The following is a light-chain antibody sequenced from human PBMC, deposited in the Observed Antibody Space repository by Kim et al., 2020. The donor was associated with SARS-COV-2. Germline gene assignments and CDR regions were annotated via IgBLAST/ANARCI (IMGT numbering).Light chain of an antibody. CDR1: QSISTY. V-gene: IGKV1-39*01. Sequence: DIQMTQSPSSLSASIGDRVTITCRASQSISTYLNWYQQKPGKAPKLLIYAASSLQSGVSSRFSGSGSETDFTLTISSVQPEDFATYCCQQSYKSLPTFGGGTKVDIK. CDR3: QQSYKSLPT. J-gene: IGKJ4*01. CDR2: AAS.